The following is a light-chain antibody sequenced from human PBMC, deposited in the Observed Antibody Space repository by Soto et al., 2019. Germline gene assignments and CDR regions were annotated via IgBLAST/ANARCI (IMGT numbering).Light chain of an antibody. CDR2: ATS. V-gene: IGKV1-12*01. J-gene: IGKJ3*01. CDR1: QSVSSW. Sequence: DIQMTQSPASVSASVGDRVTLSCRASQSVSSWLAWYQQKPGQAPKLLIYATSTLQSGVPPRFSGSGSGTEFTLTISSLQSEDFATYYCQQYSSFPLTFGGGPKVDI. CDR3: QQYSSFPLT.